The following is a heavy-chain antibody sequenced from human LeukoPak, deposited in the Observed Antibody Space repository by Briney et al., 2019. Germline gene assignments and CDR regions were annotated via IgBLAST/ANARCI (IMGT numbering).Heavy chain of an antibody. Sequence: PSETLSLTCTVSGDSISNHYWSWIRQPPGKGLVWIWYIFYSGNTHYNPSLKSRVTMSVDTSKNQFSLRLSSVTPADTAVYYCARDRGEGIVGTFDYWGQGTLVTVSS. J-gene: IGHJ4*02. V-gene: IGHV4-59*11. CDR2: IFYSGNT. CDR1: GDSISNHY. D-gene: IGHD1-26*01. CDR3: ARDRGEGIVGTFDY.